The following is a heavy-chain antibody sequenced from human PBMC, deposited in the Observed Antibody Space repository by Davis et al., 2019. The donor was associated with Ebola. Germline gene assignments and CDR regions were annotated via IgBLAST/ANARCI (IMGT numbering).Heavy chain of an antibody. CDR1: GGSISSYY. CDR3: ARDLGYYYDSSGYYAIRYFDL. Sequence: SETLSLTCTVSGGSISSYYWSWIRQPPGKGLEWIGYIYYSGSTNYNPSLKSRVTISVDTSKNQFSLKLSSVTAADTAVYYCARDLGYYYDSSGYYAIRYFDLWGRGTLVIVSS. J-gene: IGHJ2*01. D-gene: IGHD3-22*01. V-gene: IGHV4-59*01. CDR2: IYYSGST.